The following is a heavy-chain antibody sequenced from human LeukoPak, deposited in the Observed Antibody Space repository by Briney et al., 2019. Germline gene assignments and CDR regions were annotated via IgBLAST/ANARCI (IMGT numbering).Heavy chain of an antibody. CDR1: GFAFSSYW. CDR3: ARDKGYNSAY. Sequence: GGSLRLSCAASGFAFSSYWMTWVRQTPGKGLEWVANIRMDGGEQYYMDSVEGRFTISRDNAKNSLYLQMYSLRPEDTAVYYCARDKGYNSAYWGRGTLVTGSS. D-gene: IGHD5-24*01. V-gene: IGHV3-7*01. CDR2: IRMDGGEQ. J-gene: IGHJ4*02.